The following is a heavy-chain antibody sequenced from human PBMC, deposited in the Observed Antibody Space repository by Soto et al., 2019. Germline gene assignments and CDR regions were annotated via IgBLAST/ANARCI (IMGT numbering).Heavy chain of an antibody. CDR3: ARPLYYYGSGSSCFDY. V-gene: IGHV3-21*01. D-gene: IGHD3-10*01. J-gene: IGHJ4*02. CDR1: GFTFSSYS. Sequence: EVQLVESGGGLVKPGGSLRLSCAASGFTFSSYSMNWVRQAPGKGLEWVSSISSSSSYIYYADSVKGRFTISRDNATHSLYLQMNSLRAEDTAVYYCARPLYYYGSGSSCFDYWGQGTLVTVSS. CDR2: ISSSSSYI.